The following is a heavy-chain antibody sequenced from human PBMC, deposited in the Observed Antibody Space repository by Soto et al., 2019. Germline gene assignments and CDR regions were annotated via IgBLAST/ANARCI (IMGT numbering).Heavy chain of an antibody. Sequence: QVQLVQSGAEVKKPGASVKVSCKASGYTFTRYAMHWVRQAPGQRLEWMGWINAGNGNTKYSQKFQGRVTITRDTSASTAYMELSSLRSEDTAVYYCARDFDYWGQGTLVTVSS. V-gene: IGHV1-3*01. J-gene: IGHJ4*02. CDR3: ARDFDY. CDR2: INAGNGNT. CDR1: GYTFTRYA.